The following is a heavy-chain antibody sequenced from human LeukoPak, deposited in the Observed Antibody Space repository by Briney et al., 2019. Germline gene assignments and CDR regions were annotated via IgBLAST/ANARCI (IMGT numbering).Heavy chain of an antibody. CDR3: ARDRTGGFLEWLWPHWFDP. CDR1: GGTFSSYA. Sequence: GASVKVSCKASGGTFSSYAISWVRQAPGQGLEWMGGIIPIFGTANYAQKFQGRVTITADESTSTAYMELSSLRSEDTAVYYCARDRTGGFLEWLWPHWFDPWGQGTLVTVSS. J-gene: IGHJ5*02. D-gene: IGHD3-3*01. CDR2: IIPIFGTA. V-gene: IGHV1-69*13.